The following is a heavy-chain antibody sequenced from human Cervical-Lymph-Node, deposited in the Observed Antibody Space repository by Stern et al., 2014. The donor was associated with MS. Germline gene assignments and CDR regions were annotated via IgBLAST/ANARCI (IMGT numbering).Heavy chain of an antibody. J-gene: IGHJ6*02. CDR3: ASRSYYYYGMDV. CDR2: ISSSSSYI. Sequence: EDQLVESGGGLVKPGGSLRLSCAASGFTFSTYSMNWVRQAPGKGLEWVSSISSSSSYIYYADSVKGRFTISRDNAKNSLYLQMNSLRAEDTAVYYCASRSYYYYGMDVWGQGTTVTVSS. D-gene: IGHD3-16*02. CDR1: GFTFSTYS. V-gene: IGHV3-21*01.